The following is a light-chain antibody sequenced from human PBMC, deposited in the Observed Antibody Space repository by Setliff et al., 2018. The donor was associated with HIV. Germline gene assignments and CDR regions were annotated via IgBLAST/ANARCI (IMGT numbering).Light chain of an antibody. CDR1: SSDVGRYPY. CDR3: NSYTRSSTWV. V-gene: IGLV2-14*03. CDR2: DVS. Sequence: QSALTQPRSVSGSPGQSVTISCTGTSSDVGRYPYVSWYQQHPGKAPKLIIYDVSFRPSGVSNRFSGSKSDNTASLTISGLQAEDEADYYCNSYTRSSTWVFGGGTKVTVL. J-gene: IGLJ3*02.